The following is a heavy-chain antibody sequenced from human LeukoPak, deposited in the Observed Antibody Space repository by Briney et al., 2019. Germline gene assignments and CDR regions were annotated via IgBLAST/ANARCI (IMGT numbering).Heavy chain of an antibody. V-gene: IGHV4-34*01. D-gene: IGHD1-26*01. Sequence: PSETLSLTCAVSGGSFSGYYWSWIRQPPGKGLEWIGEINHSGSTNYNPSLKSRVTISVDTSKNQFSLKLSSVTAADTAVYYCARDSGSYLIDYWGQGTLVTVSS. CDR3: ARDSGSYLIDY. J-gene: IGHJ4*02. CDR1: GGSFSGYY. CDR2: INHSGST.